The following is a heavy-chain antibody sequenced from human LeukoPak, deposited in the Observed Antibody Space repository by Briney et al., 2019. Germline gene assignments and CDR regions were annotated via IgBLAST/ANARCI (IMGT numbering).Heavy chain of an antibody. CDR3: ARRSESSGYQFDY. Sequence: PSETLSLTCTVSGGSISSDYWSWIRQPPGKGLEWIGYIFYSGSTNYNASLKSRVTISVDTSKNQFSLKLSSVTAADTAVYYCARRSESSGYQFDYWGQGTLVTVSS. D-gene: IGHD3-22*01. V-gene: IGHV4-59*08. CDR2: IFYSGST. CDR1: GGSISSDY. J-gene: IGHJ4*02.